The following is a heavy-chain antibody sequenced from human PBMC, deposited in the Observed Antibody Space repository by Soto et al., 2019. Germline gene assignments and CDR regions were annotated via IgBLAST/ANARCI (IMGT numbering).Heavy chain of an antibody. CDR1: GYTFTGYY. CDR3: ARREWLATIYYGMDV. V-gene: IGHV1-2*02. CDR2: INPNSGGT. J-gene: IGHJ6*02. Sequence: ASVKVSCKASGYTFTGYYMHWVRQAPGQGLEWMGWINPNSGGTNYAQKFQGRVTMTRDTFISTAYMELSRLRSDDTAVYYCARREWLATIYYGMDVWGQGTTVTVSS. D-gene: IGHD6-19*01.